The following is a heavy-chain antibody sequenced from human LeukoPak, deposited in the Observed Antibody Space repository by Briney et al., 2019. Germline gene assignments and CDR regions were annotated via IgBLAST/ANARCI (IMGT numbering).Heavy chain of an antibody. Sequence: KLQGRVTMTTDTSTSTAYMELRSLRSDDTAVYYCAKTGVKSGLELHPWGQGTLVTVSS. CDR3: AKTGVKSGLELHP. J-gene: IGHJ5*02. D-gene: IGHD1-7*01. V-gene: IGHV1-18*01.